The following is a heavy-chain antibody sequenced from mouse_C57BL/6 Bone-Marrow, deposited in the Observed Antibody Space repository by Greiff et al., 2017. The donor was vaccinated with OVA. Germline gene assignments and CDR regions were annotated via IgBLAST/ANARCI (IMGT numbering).Heavy chain of an antibody. V-gene: IGHV1-15*01. Sequence: QVQLQQSGAELVRPGASVTLSCKASGYTFTDYEMHWVKQTPVHGLEWIGAIDPETGGTAYNQKFKGKAILTADKSSSTAYMELRSLTSEDSAVYYCTRPRGFNFYYWGQGTTLTVSS. CDR3: TRPRGFNFYY. CDR1: GYTFTDYE. J-gene: IGHJ2*01. CDR2: IDPETGGT.